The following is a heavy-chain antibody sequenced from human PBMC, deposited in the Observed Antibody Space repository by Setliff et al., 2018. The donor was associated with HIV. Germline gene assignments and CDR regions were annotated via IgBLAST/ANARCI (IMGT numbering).Heavy chain of an antibody. V-gene: IGHV1-8*02. D-gene: IGHD6-19*01. CDR1: GYTFTNCD. CDR3: ARGPRGKIAVAGYYFEY. Sequence: ASVKVSCKASGYTFTNCDINWVRQAPGQGLEWMGWMNPNSANTGYAQKFQGRVTMTRNTSISTAYMELSSLRSEDTAVYYCARGPRGKIAVAGYYFEYGGQGTLVTVSS. J-gene: IGHJ4*02. CDR2: MNPNSANT.